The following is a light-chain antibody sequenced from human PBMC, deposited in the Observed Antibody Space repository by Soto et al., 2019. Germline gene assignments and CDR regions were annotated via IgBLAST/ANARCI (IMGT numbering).Light chain of an antibody. J-gene: IGLJ3*02. CDR3: QSYDSRLSHPV. CDR1: SSNIGASYD. V-gene: IGLV1-40*01. CDR2: SDN. Sequence: QSVLTQPHSVSGAPGQRVTISCTGSSSNIGASYDVHWYQHLPGTAPKLLIYSDNNRPSGVPDRFTGSKSGTSASLAITGLQAEDEADYYCQSYDSRLSHPVFGGGTKLTVL.